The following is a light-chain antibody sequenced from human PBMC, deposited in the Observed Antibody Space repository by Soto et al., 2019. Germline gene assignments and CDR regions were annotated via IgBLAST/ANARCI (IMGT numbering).Light chain of an antibody. V-gene: IGLV1-40*01. Sequence: QSVLTQLPSVSGAPGQRVTISCTGSSSNIGADYDVHWYQHLPGTAPKLLISANNIRPSGVPDRFSGSKSGTSASLAIAGLQAEDEADYYCQSYDSSLSGCVFGTGTKVTVL. CDR1: SSNIGADYD. CDR2: ANN. CDR3: QSYDSSLSGCV. J-gene: IGLJ1*01.